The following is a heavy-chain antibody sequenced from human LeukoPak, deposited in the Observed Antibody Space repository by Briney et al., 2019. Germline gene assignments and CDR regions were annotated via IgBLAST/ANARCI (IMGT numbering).Heavy chain of an antibody. CDR3: ARDRGLGYGDYAFDY. CDR1: GYTFTSYY. D-gene: IGHD4-17*01. J-gene: IGHJ4*02. CDR2: INPSGGST. Sequence: GASVKVSCKASGYTFTSYYMHWVRQAPGQGLEWMGIINPSGGSTSYAQKFQGRVTMTRDMSTSTVYMELSSLRSEDTAVYYCARDRGLGYGDYAFDYWGQGTLVTVSS. V-gene: IGHV1-46*01.